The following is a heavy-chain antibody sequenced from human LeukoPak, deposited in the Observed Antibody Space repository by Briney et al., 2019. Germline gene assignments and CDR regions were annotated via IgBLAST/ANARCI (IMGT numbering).Heavy chain of an antibody. V-gene: IGHV3-30*18. CDR3: AKPSPRSLIAAADAFDI. J-gene: IGHJ3*02. CDR1: GFTFSSYG. CDR2: ISYDGSNK. D-gene: IGHD6-13*01. Sequence: PGRSLRLSCAASGFTFSSYGMHWVRQAPGKGLEWVAVISYDGSNKYYADSVKGRFTISRDNSKNTLYLQMNSLRAEDTAVYYCAKPSPRSLIAAADAFDIWGQGTMVTVSS.